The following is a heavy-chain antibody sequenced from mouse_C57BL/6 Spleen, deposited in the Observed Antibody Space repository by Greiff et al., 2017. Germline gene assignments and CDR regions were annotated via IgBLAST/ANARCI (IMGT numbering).Heavy chain of an antibody. CDR1: GYTFTSYW. J-gene: IGHJ4*01. CDR3: ARRVTTVVANYAMDY. CDR2: IDPSDSFT. D-gene: IGHD1-1*01. Sequence: QVQLQQPGAELVKPGASVKLSCKASGYTFTSYWMQWVKQRPGQGLEWIGEIDPSDSFTNYTPKFKGKATLTVDTSSSTAYMQLSSLTSEDSAVYYCARRVTTVVANYAMDYWGHGTSVTVSS. V-gene: IGHV1-50*01.